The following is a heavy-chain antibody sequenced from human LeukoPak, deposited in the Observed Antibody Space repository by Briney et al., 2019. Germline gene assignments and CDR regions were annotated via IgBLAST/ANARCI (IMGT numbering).Heavy chain of an antibody. J-gene: IGHJ4*02. CDR2: MNPNSGNT. CDR1: GYTFTSYD. V-gene: IGHV1-8*01. Sequence: ASVKVSCKASGYTFTSYDINWVRQATGQGLEWMGWMNPNSGNTDYAQKFQGRVTMTRNTSISTAYMELSSLRSEDTAVYYCARIYDSSGYYEDYWGQGTLVTVSS. D-gene: IGHD3-22*01. CDR3: ARIYDSSGYYEDY.